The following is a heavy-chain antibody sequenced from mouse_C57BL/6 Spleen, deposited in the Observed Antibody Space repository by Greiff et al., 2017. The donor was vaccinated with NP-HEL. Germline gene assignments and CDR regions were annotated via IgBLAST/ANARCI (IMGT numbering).Heavy chain of an antibody. J-gene: IGHJ4*01. V-gene: IGHV1-50*01. CDR2: IDPSDSYT. CDR3: ARRSPNWDVGLVDY. CDR1: GYTFTSYW. D-gene: IGHD4-1*01. Sequence: QVQLQQPGAELVKPGASVKLSCKASGYTFTSYWMQWVKQRPGQGLEWIGEIDPSDSYTNYNQKFKGKATLTVDTSSSTAYMQLSSLTSEDSAVYYCARRSPNWDVGLVDYWGQGTSVTVSS.